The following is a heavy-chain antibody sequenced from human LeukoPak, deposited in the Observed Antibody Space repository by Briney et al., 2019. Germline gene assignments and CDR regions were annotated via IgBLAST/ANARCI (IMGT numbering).Heavy chain of an antibody. Sequence: PGGSLRLSCAASGFTFSSYWMSWVRQAPRKGPVWVARSKTDGSDTDYADFAKGRITISRDNAKNTLYLQMNSLRVEDTAVYYCARGAYHSYYMDVWGKGTTVTVSS. V-gene: IGHV3-74*01. CDR2: SKTDGSDT. J-gene: IGHJ6*03. CDR3: ARGAYHSYYMDV. CDR1: GFTFSSYW.